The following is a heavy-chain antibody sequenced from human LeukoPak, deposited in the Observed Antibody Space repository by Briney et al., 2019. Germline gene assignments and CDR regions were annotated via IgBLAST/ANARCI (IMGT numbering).Heavy chain of an antibody. V-gene: IGHV4-39*01. CDR2: ICDSGST. J-gene: IGHJ5*02. CDR3: ARHYGP. CDR1: GFTFSSYSMN. D-gene: IGHD3-10*01. Sequence: GSLRLSCAASGFTFSSYSMNWVRQPPGKGLEWIGSICDSGSTYYNPSLKSRVTISVDTSKNQFSLKLNSVTAADTAVYYCARHYGPWGQGTLVTVSS.